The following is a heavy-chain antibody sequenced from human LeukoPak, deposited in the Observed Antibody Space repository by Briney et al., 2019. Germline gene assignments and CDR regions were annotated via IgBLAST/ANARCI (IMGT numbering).Heavy chain of an antibody. J-gene: IGHJ4*02. CDR1: GFSLTNYA. V-gene: IGHV3-23*01. Sequence: PGGSLRLSCAASGFSLTNYAMTWVRQAPGKGLEWVSAISGSGGSTYYADSVKGRFTISRDNSKNTLYLQMNSLRAEDTAVYYCAKRLDYYDSSGQGRGAVYWGQGTLVTVSS. CDR3: AKRLDYYDSSGQGRGAVY. CDR2: ISGSGGST. D-gene: IGHD3-22*01.